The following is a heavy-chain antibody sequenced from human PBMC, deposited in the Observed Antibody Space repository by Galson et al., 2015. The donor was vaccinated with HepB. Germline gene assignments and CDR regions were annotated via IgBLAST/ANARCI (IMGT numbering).Heavy chain of an antibody. CDR3: TSVAWFGESDDAFDI. CDR1: GFTFGDYA. J-gene: IGHJ3*02. CDR2: IRSKAYGGTT. V-gene: IGHV3-49*04. Sequence: SLRLSCAASGFTFGDYAMSWVRQAPGKGLEWVGFIRSKAYGGTTEYAASVKGRFTISRDDSKSIAYLQMNSLKTEDTAVYYCTSVAWFGESDDAFDIWGQGTMVTVSS. D-gene: IGHD3-10*01.